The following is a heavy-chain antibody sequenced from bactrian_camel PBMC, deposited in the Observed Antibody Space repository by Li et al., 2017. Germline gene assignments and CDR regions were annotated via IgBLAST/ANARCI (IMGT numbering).Heavy chain of an antibody. V-gene: IGHV3S57*01. CDR2: IGMDGRT. Sequence: HVQLVESGGGSVQAGESLKLSCVAFGGTYSSYRSYCMAWFRQAPGKEREGVAAIGMDGRTSAADSVKGRFTISRDNAKNTLYLQMNSLKTEDTAVYYCASGFLLGEADDCRRGPCYGPERGQGTQVT. CDR3: ASGFLLGEADDCRRGPCYGPE. D-gene: IGHD1*01. CDR1: GGTYSSYRSYC. J-gene: IGHJ4*01.